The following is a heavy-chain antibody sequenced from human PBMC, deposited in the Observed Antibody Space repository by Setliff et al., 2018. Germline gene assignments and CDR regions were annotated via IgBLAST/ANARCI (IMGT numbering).Heavy chain of an antibody. J-gene: IGHJ6*03. D-gene: IGHD3-3*01. CDR3: ARVSGFQHMDV. CDR1: GDSISSRTHY. V-gene: IGHV4-61*09. CDR2: IYTSWST. Sequence: SGTLSLTCTVSGDSISSRTHYWSWIRQPAGKGLEWIGHIYTSWSTIYNPSLKSRLTISLDTSKNQFSLNLSPLTAADTAVYYCARVSGFQHMDVWGKGTTVTVSS.